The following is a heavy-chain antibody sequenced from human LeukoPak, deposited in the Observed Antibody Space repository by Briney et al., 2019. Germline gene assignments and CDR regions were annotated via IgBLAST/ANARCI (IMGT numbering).Heavy chain of an antibody. V-gene: IGHV3-11*01. CDR1: GFTFSHYY. D-gene: IGHD3-22*01. CDR3: ARGQYYDNNSLGAFDF. Sequence: GGSLRLSCAASGFTFSHYYMNWIRQAPGKGLEWVSSITGNGTTLYSADSVKGRFTISRDNAKNSLYLQMNSLRAGDTAVYFCARGQYYDNNSLGAFDFWGQGTMVTVSS. J-gene: IGHJ3*01. CDR2: ITGNGTTL.